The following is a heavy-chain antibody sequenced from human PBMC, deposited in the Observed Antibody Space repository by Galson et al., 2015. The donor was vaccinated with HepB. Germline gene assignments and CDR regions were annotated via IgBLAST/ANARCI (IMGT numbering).Heavy chain of an antibody. CDR3: ARGWTDILTGYLPGLNWFDP. CDR1: GGSISSSNW. D-gene: IGHD3-9*01. J-gene: IGHJ5*02. Sequence: LSLTCAVSGGSISSSNWWSWVRQPPGKGLEWIGEIYHSGSTNYNPSLKSRVTISVDKSKNQFSLKLSSVTAADTAVYYCARGWTDILTGYLPGLNWFDPWGQGTLVTVSS. V-gene: IGHV4-4*02. CDR2: IYHSGST.